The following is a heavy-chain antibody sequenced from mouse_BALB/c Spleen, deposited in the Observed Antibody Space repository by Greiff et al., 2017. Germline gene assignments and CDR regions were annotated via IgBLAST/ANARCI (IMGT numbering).Heavy chain of an antibody. CDR1: GFNIKDYY. CDR2: IDPENGDT. CDR3: TPGYPAWFAY. Sequence: EVMLVESGAELVRSGASVKLSCTASGFNIKDYYMHWVKQRPEQGLEWIGWIDPENGDTEYAPKFQGKATMTADTSSNTAYLQLSSLTSEDTAVYYCTPGYPAWFAYWGQGTLVTVSA. V-gene: IGHV14-4*02. D-gene: IGHD3-1*01. J-gene: IGHJ3*01.